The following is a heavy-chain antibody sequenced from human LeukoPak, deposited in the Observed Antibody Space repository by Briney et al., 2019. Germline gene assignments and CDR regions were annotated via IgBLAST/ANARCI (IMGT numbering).Heavy chain of an antibody. J-gene: IGHJ4*02. D-gene: IGHD1-26*01. V-gene: IGHV1-69*13. CDR1: GGTFSSYA. CDR3: ASIFIVGATTWDY. Sequence: SVKVSCKTSGGTFSSYAISWVRQAPGQGLEWMGGIIPIFGTANYAQKFQGRVTITADESTSTAYMELSSLRSEDTAVYYCASIFIVGATTWDYWGQGTLVTVSS. CDR2: IIPIFGTA.